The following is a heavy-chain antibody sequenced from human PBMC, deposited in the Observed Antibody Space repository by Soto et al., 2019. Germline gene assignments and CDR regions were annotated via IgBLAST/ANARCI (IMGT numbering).Heavy chain of an antibody. J-gene: IGHJ5*02. V-gene: IGHV2-26*04. D-gene: IGHD6-13*01. Sequence: QVTVKESGPVLVKPTETLTLTCTVSGFSLSNAGLGVSWIRQPPGKALEWLAHIFSNDEKSYSTSLKSRLTISKDTSKSQVVLIMTNMDPVDTATYYSASTYSSMGYWFDPWGEGTLVTVSS. CDR2: IFSNDEK. CDR3: ASTYSSMGYWFDP. CDR1: GFSLSNAGLG.